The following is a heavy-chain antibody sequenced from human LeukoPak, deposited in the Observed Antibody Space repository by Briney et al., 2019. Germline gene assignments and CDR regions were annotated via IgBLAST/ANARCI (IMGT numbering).Heavy chain of an antibody. D-gene: IGHD3-22*01. Sequence: SETLSLTCTVSGGSISSYYWSWIRQPAGKGLEWIGRIYTSGSTNYNPSLKSRVTISVDTSKNQFSLKLSSVTAADTAVYYCARENPSLYYYDSSGPDYWGQGTLVTVSS. CDR1: GGSISSYY. CDR2: IYTSGST. CDR3: ARENPSLYYYDSSGPDY. J-gene: IGHJ4*02. V-gene: IGHV4-4*07.